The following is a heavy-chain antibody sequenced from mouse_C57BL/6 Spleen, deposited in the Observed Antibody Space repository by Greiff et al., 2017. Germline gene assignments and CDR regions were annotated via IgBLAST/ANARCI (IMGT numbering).Heavy chain of an antibody. J-gene: IGHJ4*01. D-gene: IGHD2-1*01. CDR1: GYTFTSYG. CDR2: IYPRSGNT. V-gene: IGHV1-81*01. Sequence: VQLQESGAELARPGASVKLSCKASGYTFTSYGISWVKQRTGQGLEWIGEIYPRSGNTYYNEKFKGKATLTADKSSSTAYMELRSLTSEDSAVYLCARYYGNGAMDYWGQGTSVTVSS. CDR3: ARYYGNGAMDY.